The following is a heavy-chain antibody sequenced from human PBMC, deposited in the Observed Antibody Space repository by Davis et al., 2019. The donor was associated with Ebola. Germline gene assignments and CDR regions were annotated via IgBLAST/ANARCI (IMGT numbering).Heavy chain of an antibody. CDR2: IYYSGST. CDR3: ARMVGGNYYYGLDV. J-gene: IGHJ6*02. CDR1: GGSFSGYY. V-gene: IGHV4-59*08. Sequence: SETLSLTCAVYGGSFSGYYWSWIRQPPGKGLEWIGYIYYSGSTNYNPSLRSRVTISVDTSKNQFSLKLSSVTAADTAVYYCARMVGGNYYYGLDVWGQGTTVTVSS. D-gene: IGHD2-15*01.